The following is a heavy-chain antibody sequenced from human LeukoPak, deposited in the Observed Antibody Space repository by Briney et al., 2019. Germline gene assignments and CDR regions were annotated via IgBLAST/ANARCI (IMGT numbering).Heavy chain of an antibody. V-gene: IGHV3-11*04. CDR3: ARAASISWEYFDY. Sequence: GGSLRLSCAASGFTFSDYYMSWIRQAPGKGLEWVSYISSSGSTIYYADSVKGRFTISRDNAKNSLYLQMNSLRAEDTAVYYCARAASISWEYFDYWGQGTLVTVSS. CDR2: ISSSGSTI. J-gene: IGHJ4*02. D-gene: IGHD1-26*01. CDR1: GFTFSDYY.